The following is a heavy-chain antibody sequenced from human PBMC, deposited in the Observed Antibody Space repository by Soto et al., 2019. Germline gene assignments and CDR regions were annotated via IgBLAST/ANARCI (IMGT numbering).Heavy chain of an antibody. J-gene: IGHJ6*02. V-gene: IGHV1-18*01. CDR1: GYSFTAYG. CDR3: ARDAPPPELRFLEWHNYDYNGMDV. CDR2: ISCYNGKT. Sequence: QVQVVQSGDEVKETGASVRVSCKTSGYSFTAYGISWVRQAPGQGLEWMGWISCYNGKTKYAQKVQGRVTMTTDTSTSTEYMEVRSLRSDGTAIYYCARDAPPPELRFLEWHNYDYNGMDVWGQGTTVTVSS. D-gene: IGHD3-3*01.